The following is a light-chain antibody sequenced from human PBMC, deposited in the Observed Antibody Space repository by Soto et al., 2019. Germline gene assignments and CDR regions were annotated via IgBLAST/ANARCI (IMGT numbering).Light chain of an antibody. CDR1: SSDVGAYNY. CDR3: TSYTIISPLYV. V-gene: IGLV2-14*01. J-gene: IGLJ1*01. CDR2: DVS. Sequence: QSALTQPASVSGSPGQSITISCTGTSSDVGAYNYVSWYHQHPGTAPKLMVYDVSSRPSGVSDRFSGSKSGNTASLTISGLQAEDEADYYCTSYTIISPLYVFGTGTKLTVL.